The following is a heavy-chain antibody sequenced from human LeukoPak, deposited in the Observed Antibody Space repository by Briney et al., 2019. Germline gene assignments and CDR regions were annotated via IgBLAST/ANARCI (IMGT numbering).Heavy chain of an antibody. D-gene: IGHD6-19*01. Sequence: GGSLRLSCAASGFTFSSYEMNWVRQAPGKGLEWVSYISSSGSTIYYADSVKGRFTISRDNAKNSLYLQMNSLRAEDTAVYYCARIARGIAVAGYFRNYYYYMDVWGKGTTVTVSS. CDR2: ISSSGSTI. V-gene: IGHV3-48*03. J-gene: IGHJ6*03. CDR1: GFTFSSYE. CDR3: ARIARGIAVAGYFRNYYYYMDV.